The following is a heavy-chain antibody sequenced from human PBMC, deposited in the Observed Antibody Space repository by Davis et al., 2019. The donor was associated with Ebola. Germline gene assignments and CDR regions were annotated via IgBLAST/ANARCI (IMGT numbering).Heavy chain of an antibody. V-gene: IGHV1-2*04. Sequence: AASVKVSCKASGGTFSSYAISWVRQAPGQGLEWMGWINPNSGDTKYSQKFQGWVTMTRDTPISTAYMELNRLTSDDTAVYYCARDRVCSGATCYAYFDFWGQGTLVTVSS. CDR1: GGTFSSYA. J-gene: IGHJ4*02. CDR3: ARDRVCSGATCYAYFDF. D-gene: IGHD2-15*01. CDR2: INPNSGDT.